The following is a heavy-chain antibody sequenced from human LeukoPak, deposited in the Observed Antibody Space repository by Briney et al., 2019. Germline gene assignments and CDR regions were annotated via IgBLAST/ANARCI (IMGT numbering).Heavy chain of an antibody. CDR1: GFTFSGYP. CDR3: ARDWGLGTTGPGDF. J-gene: IGHJ4*02. V-gene: IGHV3-30-3*01. Sequence: GKSLRLSCAASGFTFSGYPIHWVRQAPGKGLEWVAVISYDGSNKYYADSVKGRFTISRDNSKNTLYLQMNSLRAEDTAVYYCARDWGLGTTGPGDFWGQGTLVTV. D-gene: IGHD1-1*01. CDR2: ISYDGSNK.